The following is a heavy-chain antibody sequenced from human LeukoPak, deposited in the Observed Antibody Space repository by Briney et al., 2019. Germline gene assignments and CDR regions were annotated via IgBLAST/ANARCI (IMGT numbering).Heavy chain of an antibody. V-gene: IGHV3-33*01. Sequence: GGTLRLSCAASGFTFSSYGMHWVRQAPGKGLEWVAVIWYDGSNKYYADSVKGRFTISRDNSKNTLYLQMNSLRAEDTAVYYGARDSSGQVAAAWWWFDPWGQGTLVTVSS. CDR2: IWYDGSNK. J-gene: IGHJ5*02. CDR3: ARDSSGQVAAAWWWFDP. CDR1: GFTFSSYG. D-gene: IGHD2-15*01.